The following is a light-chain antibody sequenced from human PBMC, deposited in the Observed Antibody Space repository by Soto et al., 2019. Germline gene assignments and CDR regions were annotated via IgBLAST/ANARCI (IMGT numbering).Light chain of an antibody. V-gene: IGKV3-20*01. CDR1: QSVTSRK. J-gene: IGKJ1*01. Sequence: EIVLTQSPGTLSLSPGERATLSCRASQSVTSRKLAWYQQKPGQAPRLLIYGASFRATGIPDRFIGSGSGTDLTPTISRLEPEYFAVYHCQQDGSATEWTLGQGTKVEIK. CDR3: QQDGSATEWT. CDR2: GAS.